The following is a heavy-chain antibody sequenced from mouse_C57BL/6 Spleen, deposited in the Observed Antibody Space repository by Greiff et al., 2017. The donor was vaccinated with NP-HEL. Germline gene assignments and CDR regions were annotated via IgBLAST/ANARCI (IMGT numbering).Heavy chain of an antibody. Sequence: EVKLMESGGGLVQPKGSLKLSCAASGFSFNTYAMNWVRQAPGKGLEWVARIRSKSNNYATYYADSVKDRFTISRDDSESMLYLQMNNLKTEDTAMYYCVRRSLYDYDVGWYFDVWGTGTTVTVSS. CDR1: GFSFNTYA. CDR2: IRSKSNNYAT. CDR3: VRRSLYDYDVGWYFDV. D-gene: IGHD2-4*01. V-gene: IGHV10-1*01. J-gene: IGHJ1*03.